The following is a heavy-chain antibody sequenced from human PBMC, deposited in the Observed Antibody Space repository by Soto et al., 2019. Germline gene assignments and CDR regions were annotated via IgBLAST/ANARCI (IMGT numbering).Heavy chain of an antibody. V-gene: IGHV3-74*01. D-gene: IGHD2-2*01. CDR3: ARDYCSSTSCSIDK. CDR1: GFTFSNYW. CDR2: INSDGSST. Sequence: GGSLRLSCAASGFTFSNYWMHWVRQAPGKGLVWVSHINSDGSSTTYAESVKGRFTISRDNAKNTLYLQMNSLRADDTAVYYCARDYCSSTSCSIDKWGQGTLVTVSS. J-gene: IGHJ4*02.